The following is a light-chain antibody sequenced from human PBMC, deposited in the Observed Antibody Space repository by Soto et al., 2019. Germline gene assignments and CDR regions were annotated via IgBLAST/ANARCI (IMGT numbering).Light chain of an antibody. CDR1: SSDVGGCKY. J-gene: IGLJ3*02. CDR3: SSCSTSSTQVV. V-gene: IGLV2-14*01. CDR2: EVT. Sequence: QSVLTQPASVSGSPGQSITISCTGTSSDVGGCKYVSWYQQHPGKAPKLMIYEVTYRPSGVSNRFSGSKSDNTASLTISGLQAEDEADYYCSSCSTSSTQVVFGGGTKLTVL.